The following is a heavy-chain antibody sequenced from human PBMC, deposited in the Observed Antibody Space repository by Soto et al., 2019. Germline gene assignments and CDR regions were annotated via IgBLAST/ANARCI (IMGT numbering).Heavy chain of an antibody. D-gene: IGHD6-19*01. CDR2: ISYDGSNK. J-gene: IGHJ4*02. Sequence: PGGSLRLSCAASGFTFSSYGMHWVRQAPGKGLEWVAVISYDGSNKYYADSVKGRFTISRDNSKNTLYLQMNSLRAEDTAVYYCERELYSNGDYWRQGTMGTVSS. CDR1: GFTFSSYG. V-gene: IGHV3-30*03. CDR3: ERELYSNGDY.